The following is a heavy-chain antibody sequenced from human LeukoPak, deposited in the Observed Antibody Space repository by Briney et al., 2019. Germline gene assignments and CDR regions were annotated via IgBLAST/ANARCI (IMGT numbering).Heavy chain of an antibody. J-gene: IGHJ4*02. CDR2: IIPILGIA. CDR3: ARALQGAPDY. D-gene: IGHD1-1*01. Sequence: SVMVSCKASGGTFSSYAISWVRQAPGQGPEWMGRIIPILGIANYAQKFQGRVTITADKSTSTAYMELSSLRSEDTAVYYCARALQGAPDYWGQGTLVTVSS. CDR1: GGTFSSYA. V-gene: IGHV1-69*04.